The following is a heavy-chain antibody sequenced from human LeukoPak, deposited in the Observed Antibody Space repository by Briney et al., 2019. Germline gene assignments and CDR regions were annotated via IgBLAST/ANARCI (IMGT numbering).Heavy chain of an antibody. J-gene: IGHJ5*02. D-gene: IGHD3-3*01. CDR2: IYYSGST. V-gene: IGHV4-39*07. CDR1: GGSISSSSYY. CDR3: ARGLNRYDFWSGYYSNWFDP. Sequence: SETLSLTCTVSGGSISSSSYYWGWIRQPPGKGLEWIGSIYYSGSTYYNPSLKSRVTISVDTSKNQFSLKLSSVTAADTAVYYCARGLNRYDFWSGYYSNWFDPWGQGALVTVSS.